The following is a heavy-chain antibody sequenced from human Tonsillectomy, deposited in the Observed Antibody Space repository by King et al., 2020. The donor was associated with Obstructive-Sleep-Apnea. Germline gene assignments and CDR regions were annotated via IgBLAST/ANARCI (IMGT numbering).Heavy chain of an antibody. Sequence: VQLVESGGGVVQPGRSLRLSCAASGFTFSWNSMHWVRQAPGKGLDWVAVISYDGSNKYYADSVKGRFTISRDNSKNTLYLQMNSLRADDTAVYYCARVVSRGWYFPTNDWYFDLWGRGTLVTVSS. D-gene: IGHD6-19*01. J-gene: IGHJ2*01. CDR2: ISYDGSNK. CDR1: GFTFSWNS. V-gene: IGHV3-30*04. CDR3: ARVVSRGWYFPTNDWYFDL.